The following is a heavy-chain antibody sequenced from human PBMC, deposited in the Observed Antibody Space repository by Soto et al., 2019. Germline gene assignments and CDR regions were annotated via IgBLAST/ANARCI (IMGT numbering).Heavy chain of an antibody. Sequence: QVQLQESGPGLVKPSETLSLTCTVSVDSISNYYWSWIRQPPGKGLEWLAYFSDSGSTNYNPSLTSRVTISVDTSKNQFSLNRSSVTAADTAVYYCTRVGARYGSGTTCPIDYWGQGTLVTVSS. CDR2: FSDSGST. D-gene: IGHD2-2*01. CDR1: VDSISNYY. CDR3: TRVGARYGSGTTCPIDY. V-gene: IGHV4-59*01. J-gene: IGHJ4*02.